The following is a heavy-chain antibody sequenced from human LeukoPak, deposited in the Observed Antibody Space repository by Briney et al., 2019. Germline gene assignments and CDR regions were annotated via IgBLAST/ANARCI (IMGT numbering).Heavy chain of an antibody. D-gene: IGHD3-10*01. Sequence: PGGSLRLSCAASGFTFSSYGMHWVRQAPGKGLEWVAVIWYDGSNKYYADSVKGRFTISRDNSKNTLYLQMNSLRAEDTAVYYCARVSPEFSRHYYFDYWGQGTLVTVSS. CDR2: IWYDGSNK. CDR1: GFTFSSYG. V-gene: IGHV3-33*01. CDR3: ARVSPEFSRHYYFDY. J-gene: IGHJ4*02.